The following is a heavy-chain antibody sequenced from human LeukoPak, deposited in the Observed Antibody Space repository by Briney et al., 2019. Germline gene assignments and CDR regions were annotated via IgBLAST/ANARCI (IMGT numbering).Heavy chain of an antibody. Sequence: SETLSLTCTVSGGSISSYYWSWIRQPPGKGLEWIGYIYYSGSTNYNPSLKSRVTISVDTSKNQFSLKLSSVTAADTAVYYCARVIYGSGSYYPYYFDYWGQGTLVTVSS. CDR3: ARVIYGSGSYYPYYFDY. J-gene: IGHJ4*02. D-gene: IGHD3-10*01. CDR1: GGSISSYY. V-gene: IGHV4-59*01. CDR2: IYYSGST.